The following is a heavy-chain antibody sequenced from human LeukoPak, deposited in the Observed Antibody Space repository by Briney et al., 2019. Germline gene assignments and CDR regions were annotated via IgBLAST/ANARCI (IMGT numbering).Heavy chain of an antibody. CDR2: IYYSGST. J-gene: IGHJ4*02. CDR1: GGSISSGGYY. Sequence: PSQTLPLTCTVSGGSISSGGYYWSWIRQPPGKGLEWIGYIYYSGSTYYNPSLKSRVTISVDTSKNQFSLKLSSVTAADTAVYYCAREVSRWPYYFDYWGQGTLVTVSS. V-gene: IGHV4-30-4*08. D-gene: IGHD4-23*01. CDR3: AREVSRWPYYFDY.